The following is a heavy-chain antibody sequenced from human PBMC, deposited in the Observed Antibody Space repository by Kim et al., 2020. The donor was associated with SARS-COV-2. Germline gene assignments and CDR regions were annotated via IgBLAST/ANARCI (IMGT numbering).Heavy chain of an antibody. CDR1: GIPFSNAW. D-gene: IGHD2-2*01. J-gene: IGHJ4*02. CDR3: TTVSMR. CDR2: IKSKTDGGTA. Sequence: GGSLRLSCAVSGIPFSNAWMNWVRQAPGKGLEWVGRIKSKTDGGTADLAAPVKGRFAISRDDSKNTLYWLMNSLTSDDSAVYYCTTVSMRWGQGTLVTVSS. V-gene: IGHV3-15*01.